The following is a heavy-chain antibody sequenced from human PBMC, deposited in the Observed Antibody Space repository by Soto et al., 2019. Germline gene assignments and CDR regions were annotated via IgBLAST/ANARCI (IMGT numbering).Heavy chain of an antibody. CDR3: ARGDCSSTSCYRGYGMDV. CDR1: GFTFSSYE. CDR2: ISSSGSTI. D-gene: IGHD2-2*01. Sequence: EVQLVESGGGLVQPGGSLRLSCAASGFTFSSYEMNWVRQAPGKGLEWVSYISSSGSTIYYADSVKGRFTISRDNAKNSLYLQMNSLRAEDTAVYYCARGDCSSTSCYRGYGMDVWGQGTTVTVSS. J-gene: IGHJ6*02. V-gene: IGHV3-48*03.